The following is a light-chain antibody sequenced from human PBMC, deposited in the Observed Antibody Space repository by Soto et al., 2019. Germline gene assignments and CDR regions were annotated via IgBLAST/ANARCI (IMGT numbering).Light chain of an antibody. CDR2: AAS. V-gene: IGKV1-12*01. Sequence: DIQMTQSPSFVSASVGDRVTITCRASQDISNWLVWYQQKPGKAPNLLIYAASSLQSGVPSRFSGSGSGTDFTLTISSLQPDDFGTYYCQQSYSRVFTFGPGTKVDF. CDR1: QDISNW. CDR3: QQSYSRVFT. J-gene: IGKJ3*01.